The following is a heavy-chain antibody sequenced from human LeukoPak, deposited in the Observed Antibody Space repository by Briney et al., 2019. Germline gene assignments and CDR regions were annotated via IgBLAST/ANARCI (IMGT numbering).Heavy chain of an antibody. CDR2: IWYDGSNK. D-gene: IGHD5-12*01. Sequence: PGGSLRLSCAVSGFTFSSYGMHWVRQAPGKGLEWVAVIWYDGSNKYYADSVKGRFTISRDNSKNTLYLQMNSLRAEDTAVYYCATIVATIPYWGQGTLVTVSS. CDR3: ATIVATIPY. J-gene: IGHJ4*02. V-gene: IGHV3-33*01. CDR1: GFTFSSYG.